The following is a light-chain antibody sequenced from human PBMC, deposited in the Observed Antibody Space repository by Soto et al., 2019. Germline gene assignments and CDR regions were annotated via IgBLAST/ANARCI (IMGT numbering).Light chain of an antibody. CDR3: SSYASTSNLVV. CDR2: DVT. J-gene: IGLJ3*02. Sequence: QSALTQPASVSGSPGQSITISCTGTSSDVGGYNYVSWYQHYPGKAPILMIYDVTNRPSGVSSRFSGSKSGNTASLTISGLQAEDEADYFCSSYASTSNLVVFGGGTKLTVL. CDR1: SSDVGGYNY. V-gene: IGLV2-14*03.